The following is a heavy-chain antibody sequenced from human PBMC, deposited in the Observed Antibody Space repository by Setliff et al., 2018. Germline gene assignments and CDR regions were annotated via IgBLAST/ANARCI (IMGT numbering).Heavy chain of an antibody. CDR2: ISPHSGDT. CDR1: GNSFTVFY. Sequence: ASVKVSCKSSGNSFTVFYLHWVRRAPGQGLEWMGWISPHSGDTHYAQKLQSRVRMTRDTSTYAAYLELSDLTSDDTAMYYCARSGSFGMRYWFDYWGQGALVTVSS. D-gene: IGHD1-26*01. CDR3: ARSGSFGMRYWFDY. V-gene: IGHV1-2*02. J-gene: IGHJ4*02.